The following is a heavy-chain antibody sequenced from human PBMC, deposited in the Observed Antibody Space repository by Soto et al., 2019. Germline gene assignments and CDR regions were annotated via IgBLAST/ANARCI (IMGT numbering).Heavy chain of an antibody. CDR2: IYYSGST. V-gene: IGHV4-59*01. Sequence: SETLSLTCTVSGGSISSYYWSWIRQPPGKGLEWIGYIYYSGSTNYNPSLKSRVTISVDTSKNQFSLKLSSVTAADAAVYYCARGFYDSSGYLYYFDYWGQGTLVTVSS. CDR3: ARGFYDSSGYLYYFDY. D-gene: IGHD3-22*01. CDR1: GGSISSYY. J-gene: IGHJ4*02.